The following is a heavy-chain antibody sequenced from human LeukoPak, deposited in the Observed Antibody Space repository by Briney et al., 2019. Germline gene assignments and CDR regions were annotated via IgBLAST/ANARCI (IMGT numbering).Heavy chain of an antibody. CDR2: ISSSSSNI. J-gene: IGHJ4*02. V-gene: IGHV3-48*04. Sequence: GGSLRLSCAASGFTFSNYAMNWVRQAPGRGLEWVSYISSSSSNIYYADSVKGRFTISRDNAKNSLYLQMNSLRAEDTAVYYCARWLGYDILSGYYRSLYYFDYWGQGTLVTVSS. CDR1: GFTFSNYA. D-gene: IGHD3-9*01. CDR3: ARWLGYDILSGYYRSLYYFDY.